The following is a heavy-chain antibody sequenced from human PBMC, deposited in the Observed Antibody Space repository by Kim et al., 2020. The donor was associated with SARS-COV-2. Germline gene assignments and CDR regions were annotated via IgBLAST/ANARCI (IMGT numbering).Heavy chain of an antibody. CDR2: IIPILGIA. CDR1: GGTFSSYA. D-gene: IGHD3-3*01. Sequence: SVKVSCKASGGTFSSYAISWVRQAPGQGLEWMGRIIPILGIANYAQKFQGRVTITADKSTSTAYMELSSLRSEDTAVYYCASPITIFGVVISGPYGYWG. J-gene: IGHJ4*01. V-gene: IGHV1-69*04. CDR3: ASPITIFGVVISGPYGY.